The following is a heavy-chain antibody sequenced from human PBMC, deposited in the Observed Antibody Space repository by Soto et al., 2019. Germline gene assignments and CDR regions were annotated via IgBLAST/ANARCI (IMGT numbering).Heavy chain of an antibody. J-gene: IGHJ6*03. Sequence: EVQLVESGGGLVKPGGSLRLYCAASGFTFSSYSMNWVCQAPGKGLEWVSSISSSSSYIYYADSVKGRFTISRDNAKNSLYLQMNSLRAEGTAVYYCAREPRCGGYYMDVWGKGTTVTFSS. D-gene: IGHD3-3*01. V-gene: IGHV3-21*01. CDR3: AREPRCGGYYMDV. CDR2: ISSSSSYI. CDR1: GFTFSSYS.